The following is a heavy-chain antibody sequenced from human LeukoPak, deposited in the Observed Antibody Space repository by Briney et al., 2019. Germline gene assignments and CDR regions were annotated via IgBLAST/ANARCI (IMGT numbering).Heavy chain of an antibody. CDR1: GFTFSSYA. V-gene: IGHV3-30*04. J-gene: IGHJ4*02. CDR3: ARDPNITPDY. Sequence: PGSSLTLSCAASGFTFSSYAMDWVRQAPGKGLEWGAVISYDGSNKYYADSVKGRFTISRDNPKNTLYAQMNSLRAEDTAVYYCARDPNITPDYWGEGTLVTVSS. D-gene: IGHD2/OR15-2a*01. CDR2: ISYDGSNK.